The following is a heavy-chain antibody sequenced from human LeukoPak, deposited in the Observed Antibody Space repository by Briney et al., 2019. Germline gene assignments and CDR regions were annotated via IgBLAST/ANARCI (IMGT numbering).Heavy chain of an antibody. CDR1: GGSISSYY. D-gene: IGHD1-1*01. Sequence: SETLSLTRTVSGGSISSYYWSWIRQPAGKGLEWIGRIYTSGSTNYNPSLKSRVTMSVDTSKNQFSLKLSSVTAADTAVYYCARDRTAYQLNWFDPWGQGTLVTVSS. CDR3: ARDRTAYQLNWFDP. V-gene: IGHV4-4*07. J-gene: IGHJ5*02. CDR2: IYTSGST.